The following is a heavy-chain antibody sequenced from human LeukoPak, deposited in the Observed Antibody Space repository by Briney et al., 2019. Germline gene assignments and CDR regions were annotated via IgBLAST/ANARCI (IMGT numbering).Heavy chain of an antibody. Sequence: GGSLRLSCAASGFTFSRFTINWVRQAPGKGLEWVSGISGSDSSTYYADSVKGRFTISGDNSKNTLYLQMNSLRAEDTAVYYCAKGGGWLYYFDYWGQGTLVTVSS. CDR2: ISGSDSST. D-gene: IGHD4-23*01. V-gene: IGHV3-23*01. J-gene: IGHJ4*02. CDR1: GFTFSRFT. CDR3: AKGGGWLYYFDY.